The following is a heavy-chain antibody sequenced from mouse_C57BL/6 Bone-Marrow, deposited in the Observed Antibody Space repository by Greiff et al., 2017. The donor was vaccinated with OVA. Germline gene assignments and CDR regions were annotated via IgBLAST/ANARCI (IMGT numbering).Heavy chain of an antibody. D-gene: IGHD2-1*01. V-gene: IGHV1-85*01. Sequence: VQGVESGPELVKPGASVKLSCKASGYTFTSYDINWVKQRPGQGLEWIGWIYPRDGSTKYNEKFKGKATLTVDTSSSTAYMELHSLTSEDSAVYFCAREGNYRNYYAMDYWGQGTSVTVSS. J-gene: IGHJ4*01. CDR2: IYPRDGST. CDR3: AREGNYRNYYAMDY. CDR1: GYTFTSYD.